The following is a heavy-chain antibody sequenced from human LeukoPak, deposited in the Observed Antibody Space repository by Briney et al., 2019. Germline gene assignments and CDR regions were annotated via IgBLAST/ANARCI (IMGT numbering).Heavy chain of an antibody. CDR1: GGSISSGGYY. Sequence: SQTLSLTCTVSGGSISSGGYYWSWIRQPPGKGLEWIGYIYHSGSTYYNPSLKSRVTISVDTSKNQFSLKLSSVTAADTAVYYCARAGDGYRHGMDVWGQGTTVTVSS. V-gene: IGHV4-30-2*01. J-gene: IGHJ6*02. D-gene: IGHD5-24*01. CDR3: ARAGDGYRHGMDV. CDR2: IYHSGST.